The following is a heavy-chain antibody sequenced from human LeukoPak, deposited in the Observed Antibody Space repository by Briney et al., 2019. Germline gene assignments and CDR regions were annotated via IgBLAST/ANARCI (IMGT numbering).Heavy chain of an antibody. Sequence: SETLSLTCTVSGDSRDYHKRNWIRQPPGKGLEWIGYIYYSGSTNYNPSLKSRVTISVDTSKNQFSLKLYSVTAADAAVYYCAREWSAFDFWGQGTMVTVSS. D-gene: IGHD3-3*01. CDR3: AREWSAFDF. V-gene: IGHV4-59*11. CDR2: IYYSGST. CDR1: GDSRDYHK. J-gene: IGHJ3*01.